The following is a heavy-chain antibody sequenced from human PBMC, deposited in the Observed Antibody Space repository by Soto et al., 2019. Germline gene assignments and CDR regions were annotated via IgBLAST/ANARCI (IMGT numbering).Heavy chain of an antibody. D-gene: IGHD3-22*01. CDR2: IYYSGST. Sequence: QVQLQESGPGLVKPSQTLSLTCTVSGGSISSGGYYWSWIRQHPGKGLEWIGYIYYSGSTYYNPSLRSRVTISVDTDKNHFSLKLSSVTAADTAVYYCARLYYDSSGYYFYWYFDLWGRGTLVTVSS. J-gene: IGHJ2*01. V-gene: IGHV4-31*03. CDR3: ARLYYDSSGYYFYWYFDL. CDR1: GGSISSGGYY.